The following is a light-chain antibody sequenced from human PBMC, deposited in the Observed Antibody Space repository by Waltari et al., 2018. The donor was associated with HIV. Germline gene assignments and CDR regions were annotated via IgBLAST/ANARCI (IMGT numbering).Light chain of an antibody. J-gene: IGLJ3*02. CDR2: DDS. Sequence: SYVLTQPPSVSVAPGQTARISCGGNNIETKSVHWYHQKPGQAPVLVVYDDSDRPSGIPERFSGSNSGNTATLTISRVEAGDEADYYCQVWHRSSDHWVFGGGTKLTVL. CDR3: QVWHRSSDHWV. CDR1: NIETKS. V-gene: IGLV3-21*02.